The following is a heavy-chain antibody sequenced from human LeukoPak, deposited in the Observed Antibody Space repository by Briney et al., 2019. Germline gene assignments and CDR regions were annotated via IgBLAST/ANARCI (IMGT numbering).Heavy chain of an antibody. V-gene: IGHV4-4*07. CDR3: ARRPYSGGVNWFDP. Sequence: SETLSLTCTVSGGSISSYYWSWTRQPAGKGLEWIGRIYTSGSTNYNPSLKSRVTMSVDTSKNQFSLRLSSVTAADTAVYYCARRPYSGGVNWFDPWGQGTLVTVSS. CDR2: IYTSGST. CDR1: GGSISSYY. J-gene: IGHJ5*02. D-gene: IGHD1-26*01.